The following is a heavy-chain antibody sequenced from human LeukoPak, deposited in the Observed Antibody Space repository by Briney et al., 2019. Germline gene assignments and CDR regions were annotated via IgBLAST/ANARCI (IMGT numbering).Heavy chain of an antibody. CDR1: GGSISSSSYY. Sequence: PSETLSLTCTVSGGSISSSSYYWGWIRQPPGKGLEWIGSIYYSGSTYYNPSLKSRVTISVDTSKNQFSLKLSSVTAADTAVYYCARDVERATDYWGQGTLVTVSS. CDR3: ARDVERATDY. CDR2: IYYSGST. J-gene: IGHJ4*02. V-gene: IGHV4-39*07.